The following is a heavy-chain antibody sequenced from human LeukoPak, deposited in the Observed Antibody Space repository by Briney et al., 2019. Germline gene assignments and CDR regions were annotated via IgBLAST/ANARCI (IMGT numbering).Heavy chain of an antibody. CDR1: GYTFTNYY. CDR2: INPNSGGT. Sequence: GASVKVSCKASGYTFTNYYMHWVRQAPGQGLEWMGWINPNSGGTNYAQKFQGRVTMTRDTSISTAYMELSRLRSDDTAVYYCARGGRYCSSTSCAPPFDYWGQGTLVTVSS. J-gene: IGHJ4*02. V-gene: IGHV1-2*02. D-gene: IGHD2-2*01. CDR3: ARGGRYCSSTSCAPPFDY.